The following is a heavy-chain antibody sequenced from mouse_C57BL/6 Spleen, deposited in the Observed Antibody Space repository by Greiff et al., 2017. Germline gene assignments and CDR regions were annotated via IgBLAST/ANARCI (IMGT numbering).Heavy chain of an antibody. CDR2: IYPGNSDT. D-gene: IGHD1-1*01. J-gene: IGHJ1*03. V-gene: IGHV1-5*01. Sequence: EVKLVESGTVLARPGASVKMSCKTSGYTFTSYWMHWVKQRPGQGLEWIGAIYPGNSDTSYNQKFKGKAKLTAVTSASTAYMELSSLTNEDSAVYYCTITTVVEGYFDVWGTGTTVTVSS. CDR1: GYTFTSYW. CDR3: TITTVVEGYFDV.